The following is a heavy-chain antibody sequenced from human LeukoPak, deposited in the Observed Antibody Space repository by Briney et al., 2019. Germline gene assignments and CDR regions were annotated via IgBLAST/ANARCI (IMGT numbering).Heavy chain of an antibody. CDR1: GFTFSSCW. CDR3: ARDLDYGGYSNFEY. J-gene: IGHJ4*02. V-gene: IGHV3-74*01. CDR2: IKSDGSST. D-gene: IGHD4-23*01. Sequence: GGSLRLSCAASGFTFSSCWMHWVRQAPGKGLEWVSRIKSDGSSTSYADSVKGRFTISRDNAKNTLYLQMNSLRAEDTAVYYCARDLDYGGYSNFEYWGQGTLVTVSS.